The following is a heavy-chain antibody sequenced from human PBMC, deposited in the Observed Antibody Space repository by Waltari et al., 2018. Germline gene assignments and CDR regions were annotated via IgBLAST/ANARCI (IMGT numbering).Heavy chain of an antibody. CDR3: ARDNYDILTGYYPDAFDI. V-gene: IGHV4-31*03. CDR2: IYYRGSN. D-gene: IGHD3-9*01. J-gene: IGHJ3*02. Sequence: QVQLQESGPGLVKPSQTLSLTCTVSGGSISSGGYYWSWIRQHPGKGLEWIGYIYYRGSNYYNSSLKSRVTIAVDTSKNQCSLKLSSVTAADTAVYYCARDNYDILTGYYPDAFDIWGQGTMVTVSS. CDR1: GGSISSGGYY.